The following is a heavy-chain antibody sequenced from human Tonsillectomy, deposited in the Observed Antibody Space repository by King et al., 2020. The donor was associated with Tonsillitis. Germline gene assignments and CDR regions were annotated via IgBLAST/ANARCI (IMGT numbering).Heavy chain of an antibody. CDR3: ARVPDFYSSSSTGVYYYYYMDV. CDR1: GGTFSSYA. J-gene: IGHJ6*03. Sequence: QLVQSGAEVKKPGSSVKVSCKASGGTFSSYAIRWVRQAPGQGLEWMGGSIPISGTANYAQKFQGRVTITADESTSTAYMELSSLRSEDTAVYYCARVPDFYSSSSTGVYYYYYMDVWGKGTTVTVSS. D-gene: IGHD6-6*01. CDR2: SIPISGTA. V-gene: IGHV1-69*12.